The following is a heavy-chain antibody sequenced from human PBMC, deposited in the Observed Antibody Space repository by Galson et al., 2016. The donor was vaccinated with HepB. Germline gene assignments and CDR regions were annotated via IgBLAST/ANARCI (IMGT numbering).Heavy chain of an antibody. CDR1: GFTFSSYW. D-gene: IGHD6-13*01. CDR3: SRSRLAAAFAP. Sequence: SLRLSCAASGFTFSSYWMSWVRQAPGRGLEWVANIRHDGSEKYYVDSVKGRFTISRDNAKNSLFLQMSSLRAEDTAVYYCSRSRLAAAFAPWGQGTLVTVFS. V-gene: IGHV3-7*03. J-gene: IGHJ5*02. CDR2: IRHDGSEK.